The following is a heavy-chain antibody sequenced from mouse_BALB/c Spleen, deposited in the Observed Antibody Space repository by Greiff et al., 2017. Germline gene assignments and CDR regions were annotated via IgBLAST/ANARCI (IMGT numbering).Heavy chain of an antibody. Sequence: SGAEPAKPGASVKMSCKASGYTFTSYWMHWVKQRPGQGLEWIGYINPSTGYTEYNQKFKDKATLTADKSSSTAYMQLSSLTSEDSAVYYCAREGNFIFFDYWGQGTTLTVSS. J-gene: IGHJ2*01. CDR3: AREGNFIFFDY. V-gene: IGHV1-7*01. CDR1: GYTFTSYW. D-gene: IGHD1-2*01. CDR2: INPSTGYT.